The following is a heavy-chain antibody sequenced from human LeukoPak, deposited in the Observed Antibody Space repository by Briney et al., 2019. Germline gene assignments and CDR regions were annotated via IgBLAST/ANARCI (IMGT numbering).Heavy chain of an antibody. CDR1: GYTFSDYY. D-gene: IGHD6-19*01. Sequence: GASVKVSCKASGYTFSDYYIHWVRQGPGHGLEWMGWINPNSGGTDYAQRFQGRVTMTRETSNTTAYMGLSRLRSDDTAVYYCARVNYRSGFFRNFYYYGMDAWGQGTTVTVSS. CDR2: INPNSGGT. V-gene: IGHV1-2*02. CDR3: ARVNYRSGFFRNFYYYGMDA. J-gene: IGHJ6*02.